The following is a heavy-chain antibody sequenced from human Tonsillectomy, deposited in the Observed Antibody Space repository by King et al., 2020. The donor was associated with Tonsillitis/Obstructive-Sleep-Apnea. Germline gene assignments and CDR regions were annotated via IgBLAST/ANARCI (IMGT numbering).Heavy chain of an antibody. Sequence: QLVQSGAEVKKPGESLRISCKCSGYSFTSYWITWVRQMPGKGLEWMGRIDPSDSYTNYSPSFQGHVTISADKSISTAYLQWSSLKASDTAMYYCAKSGTTVTTMDYYYYMDVWGKGTTVTVSS. CDR1: GYSFTSYW. V-gene: IGHV5-10-1*01. CDR2: IDPSDSYT. CDR3: AKSGTTVTTMDYYYYMDV. J-gene: IGHJ6*03. D-gene: IGHD4-17*01.